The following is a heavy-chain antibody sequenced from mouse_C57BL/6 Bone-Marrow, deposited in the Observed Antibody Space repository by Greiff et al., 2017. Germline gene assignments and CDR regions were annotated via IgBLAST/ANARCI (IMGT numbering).Heavy chain of an antibody. J-gene: IGHJ2*01. Sequence: EVKLMESGGGLVQPGGSLKLSCAASGFTFSDYGMAWVRQAPRKGPEWVAFISNLAYSIYYADTVTGRFTISRENAKNTLYLEMSSLRSEDTAMYYCARRKTGRGYFDYWGQGTTLTVSS. CDR3: ARRKTGRGYFDY. V-gene: IGHV5-15*01. CDR1: GFTFSDYG. D-gene: IGHD4-1*01. CDR2: ISNLAYSI.